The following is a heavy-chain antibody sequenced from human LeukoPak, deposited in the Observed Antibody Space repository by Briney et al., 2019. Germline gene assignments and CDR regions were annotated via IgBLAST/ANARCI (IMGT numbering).Heavy chain of an antibody. CDR3: ARQRTTVTTYWYFDL. V-gene: IGHV4-39*01. CDR2: MYYSGIT. J-gene: IGHJ2*01. D-gene: IGHD4-17*01. CDR1: GFTFRSYA. Sequence: NPGGSLRLSCTASGFTFRSYAMSWVRQPPGKGLEWIGSMYYSGITYYNPSLKSRVAISVDTSKSQFSLKLTSVTAADTAVYYCARQRTTVTTYWYFDLWGRGTLVTVSS.